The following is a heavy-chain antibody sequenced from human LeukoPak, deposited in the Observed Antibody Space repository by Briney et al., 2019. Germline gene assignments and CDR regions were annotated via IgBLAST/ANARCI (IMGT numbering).Heavy chain of an antibody. D-gene: IGHD3-9*01. CDR1: GYTFTNYY. CDR2: INPSGGST. Sequence: ASVTVSYKASGYTFTNYYMHWVRQAPGQGLEWMGVINPSGGSTSYAQKFQGRVTMTRDTSTSTVYMELSSLRSEDTAVYYCARDQYLDVLTGDRRYYFDYWGQGALVTVSS. CDR3: ARDQYLDVLTGDRRYYFDY. J-gene: IGHJ4*02. V-gene: IGHV1-46*01.